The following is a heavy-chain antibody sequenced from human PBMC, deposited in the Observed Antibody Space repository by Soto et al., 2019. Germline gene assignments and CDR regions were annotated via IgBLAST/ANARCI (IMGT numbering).Heavy chain of an antibody. V-gene: IGHV1-69*13. D-gene: IGHD5-18*01. Sequence: GASVKVSCKASGGTFSSYAISWVRQAPGQGLEWMGGIIPIFGTANYAQKFQGRVTITADESTSTAYMELSSLRSEDTAVYYCAKYSYGPGFYYGMDVWGQGTTVTVSS. CDR2: IIPIFGTA. J-gene: IGHJ6*02. CDR1: GGTFSSYA. CDR3: AKYSYGPGFYYGMDV.